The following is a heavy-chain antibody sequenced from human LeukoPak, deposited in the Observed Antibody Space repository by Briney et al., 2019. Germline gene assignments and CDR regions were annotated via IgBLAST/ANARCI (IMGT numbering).Heavy chain of an antibody. J-gene: IGHJ5*02. CDR3: ARSGYSYGYGWFDP. D-gene: IGHD5-18*01. V-gene: IGHV3-30-3*01. CDR2: ISYDGSNK. CDR1: GFTFSSYA. Sequence: PGGSLRLSCAASGFTFSSYAMHWVRQAQGKGMEWVAVISYDGSNKYYADSVKGRFTISRDNSKNTLYLQMNSLRAEDTAVYYCARSGYSYGYGWFDPWGQGTLVTVSS.